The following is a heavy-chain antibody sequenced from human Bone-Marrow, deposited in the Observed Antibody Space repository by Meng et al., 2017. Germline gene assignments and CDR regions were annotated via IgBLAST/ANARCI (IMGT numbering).Heavy chain of an antibody. Sequence: GESLKISCSASGFIFCSHAMHWVRQVPGKGLEWVAVISYDGSNKYYADSVKGRFTISRDNSKNTLYLQMNSLRAEDTAVYYCARDNSYYDSSGSEYYYYYCGMDVWGQGTTVTVSS. V-gene: IGHV3-30*04. CDR1: GFIFCSHA. CDR2: ISYDGSNK. D-gene: IGHD3-22*01. J-gene: IGHJ6*02. CDR3: ARDNSYYDSSGSEYYYYYCGMDV.